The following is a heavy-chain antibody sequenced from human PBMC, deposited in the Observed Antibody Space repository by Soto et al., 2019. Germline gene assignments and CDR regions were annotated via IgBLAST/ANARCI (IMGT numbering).Heavy chain of an antibody. CDR2: IYHTGNT. CDR3: ASSYSGYLDN. Sequence: PSETLSLTCSVSVGSMSSGAYYWNWIRQHPGKGLEWIAYIYHTGNTYYNPSLRSRTTISVDTSENQFSLKLTSVTDADTAVYFCASSYSGYLDNWGQGTLVTVSS. CDR1: VGSMSSGAYY. J-gene: IGHJ4*02. D-gene: IGHD3-22*01. V-gene: IGHV4-31*03.